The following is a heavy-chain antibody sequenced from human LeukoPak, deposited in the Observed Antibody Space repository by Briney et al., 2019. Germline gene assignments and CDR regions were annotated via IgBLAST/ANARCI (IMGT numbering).Heavy chain of an antibody. CDR2: INSSDSYT. CDR3: ARGTGTGYISGWHEE. Sequence: GAHLQISSQGSGYSVSSYWISGVRQMPGKGLGWMGSINSSDSYTNYSPSFQGHVTISADKSVTTSYLQWSSLKASDNAMYYCARGTGTGYISGWHEEWGQGTLVTVSS. V-gene: IGHV5-10-1*01. CDR1: GYSVSSYW. D-gene: IGHD6-25*01. J-gene: IGHJ4*02.